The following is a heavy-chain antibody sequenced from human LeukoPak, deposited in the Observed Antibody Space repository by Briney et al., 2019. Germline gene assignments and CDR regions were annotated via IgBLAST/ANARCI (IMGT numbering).Heavy chain of an antibody. CDR3: ARDLRTRAVAGTRYFDL. V-gene: IGHV4-59*01. Sequence: SETLSLTCTVSGGSFSSYYWVWIRQPPGKGLEWIGYIYYSGSTNYDPSLKSRVTISVDTSKNQFSLKLSSVTAADTAVYYCARDLRTRAVAGTRYFDLWGRGTLGTVSS. D-gene: IGHD6-19*01. J-gene: IGHJ2*01. CDR2: IYYSGST. CDR1: GGSFSSYY.